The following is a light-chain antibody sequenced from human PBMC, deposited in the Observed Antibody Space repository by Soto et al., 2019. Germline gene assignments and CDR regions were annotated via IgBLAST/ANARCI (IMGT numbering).Light chain of an antibody. CDR2: DTS. J-gene: IGKJ1*01. Sequence: DIVMTQSPSTLSVSPGERATLSCRASQSVNSNLAWYQQKAGQAPRILIYDTSTRATGIPSRFSGSGSGTDFTLTISSLQFEDFAVYYCQQYNKWPRTFGQGTKVDIK. CDR1: QSVNSN. V-gene: IGKV3-15*01. CDR3: QQYNKWPRT.